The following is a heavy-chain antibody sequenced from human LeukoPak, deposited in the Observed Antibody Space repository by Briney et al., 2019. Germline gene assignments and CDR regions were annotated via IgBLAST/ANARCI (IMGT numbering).Heavy chain of an antibody. Sequence: GGSLRLSCAASGFTFSSYTMNWVRQAPGKGLEWVSAISSSSYYIYYADSVKGRFTISRDNAKNSLYLHMNTLRAEDTAVYYCARDRISDYYDSSGYYWGPGGHYYGMDVWGQGTTVTVSS. J-gene: IGHJ6*02. CDR2: ISSSSYYI. D-gene: IGHD3-22*01. CDR1: GFTFSSYT. CDR3: ARDRISDYYDSSGYYWGPGGHYYGMDV. V-gene: IGHV3-21*01.